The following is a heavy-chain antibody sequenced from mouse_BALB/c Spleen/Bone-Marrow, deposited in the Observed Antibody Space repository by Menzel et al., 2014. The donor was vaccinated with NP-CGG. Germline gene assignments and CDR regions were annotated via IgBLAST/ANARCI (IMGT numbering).Heavy chain of an antibody. V-gene: IGHV14-3*02. D-gene: IGHD4-1*01. CDR2: IDPANGNT. CDR1: GFNIKDTY. CDR3: ARWENYAMDY. J-gene: IGHJ4*01. Sequence: VQLQRSGAELVKPGASVKLSCTASGFNIKDTYMHWVKQRPEQGLEWIGRIDPANGNTKYDPKFQGKATITADTSSNTAYLQLSSLTSEDTAVYYCARWENYAMDYWGQGTSVTVSS.